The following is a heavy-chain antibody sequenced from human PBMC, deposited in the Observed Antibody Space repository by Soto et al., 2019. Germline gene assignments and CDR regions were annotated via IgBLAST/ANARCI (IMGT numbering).Heavy chain of an antibody. J-gene: IGHJ6*03. CDR1: GYTFTSYG. D-gene: IGHD4-17*01. CDR3: ARDTPGYGDYSLPSVYYYYMDV. V-gene: IGHV1-18*01. Sequence: ASVKVSCKASGYTFTSYGISWVRQAPGQGLEWMGWISAYNGNTNYAQKLQGRVTMTTDTSTSTAYMELRSLRSDDTAVYYCARDTPGYGDYSLPSVYYYYMDVWGKGTTVTVSS. CDR2: ISAYNGNT.